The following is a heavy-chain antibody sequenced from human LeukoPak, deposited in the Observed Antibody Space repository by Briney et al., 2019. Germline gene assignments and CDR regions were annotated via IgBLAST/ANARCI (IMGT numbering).Heavy chain of an antibody. CDR2: INHSGST. Sequence: SETLSLTCAVYGGSFSGYYWSWIRQPPGKGLEWIGEINHSGSTNYNPSLKSRVTISVDTSKNQFSLKLSSVTAADTAVYYCARDSYSGSYNYYYYYMDVWGKGTTVTISS. V-gene: IGHV4-34*01. D-gene: IGHD1-26*01. J-gene: IGHJ6*03. CDR3: ARDSYSGSYNYYYYYMDV. CDR1: GGSFSGYY.